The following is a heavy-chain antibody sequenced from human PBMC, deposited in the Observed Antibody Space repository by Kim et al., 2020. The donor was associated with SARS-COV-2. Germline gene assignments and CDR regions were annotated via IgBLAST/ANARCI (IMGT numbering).Heavy chain of an antibody. J-gene: IGHJ6*02. CDR3: ARGSAGAVSNYYFGLDV. Sequence: ASVKVSCKASGYTFISYYTHWVRQAPGQGLEWMGIINPSGGSTTYAQKFQGRVTMTRDTSTSTAYMELSSLRSEDTAVYFCARGSAGAVSNYYFGLDVWGQGTMVSVSS. D-gene: IGHD4-4*01. V-gene: IGHV1-46*01. CDR1: GYTFISYY. CDR2: INPSGGST.